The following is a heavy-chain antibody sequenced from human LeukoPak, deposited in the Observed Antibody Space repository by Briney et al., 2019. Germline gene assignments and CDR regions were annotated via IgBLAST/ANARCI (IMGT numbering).Heavy chain of an antibody. V-gene: IGHV3-11*01. CDR3: ARAGYYDVFTGYFD. CDR1: GFTFSDYY. D-gene: IGHD3-9*01. Sequence: GGSLRLSCTASGFTFSDYYMIWIRQLPGRGLEWVSIISSGGDTIYYADSVRGRFSVPRDNARNSLFLQMNSLRVEDSAVYYCARAGYYDVFTGYFDWGQGTLVTVSS. J-gene: IGHJ4*02. CDR2: ISSGGDTI.